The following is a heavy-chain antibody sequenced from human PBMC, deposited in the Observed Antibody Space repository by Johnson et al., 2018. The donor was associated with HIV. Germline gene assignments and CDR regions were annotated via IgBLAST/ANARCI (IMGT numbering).Heavy chain of an antibody. V-gene: IGHV3-30*04. D-gene: IGHD6-19*01. Sequence: QVQLVESGGGVVQPGRSLRLSCVASGFTFGSYAFHWVRQAPGKGLEWVALISYDGDNKNYTDSVKGRFTISRDNPNNTVFLLLNSLRTEDTAVYYCARVRRSGWFDNDAFDIWGQGTMVTVSS. CDR3: ARVRRSGWFDNDAFDI. CDR2: ISYDGDNK. CDR1: GFTFGSYA. J-gene: IGHJ3*02.